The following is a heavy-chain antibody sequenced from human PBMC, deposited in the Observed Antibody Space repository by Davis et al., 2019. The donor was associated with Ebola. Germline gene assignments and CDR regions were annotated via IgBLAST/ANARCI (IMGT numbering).Heavy chain of an antibody. D-gene: IGHD1-7*01. CDR2: VSYDGSIK. CDR1: GFTFSDYS. Sequence: GESLKISCAASGFTFSDYSIHWVRQAPGKGLEWVAVVSYDGSIKHYADSVKGRFTISRDNSKNTLSLQMNSLTAEDTAVYYCARDRITGTWGFGYYMDVWGQGTTVAVSS. J-gene: IGHJ6*03. CDR3: ARDRITGTWGFGYYMDV. V-gene: IGHV3-30-3*01.